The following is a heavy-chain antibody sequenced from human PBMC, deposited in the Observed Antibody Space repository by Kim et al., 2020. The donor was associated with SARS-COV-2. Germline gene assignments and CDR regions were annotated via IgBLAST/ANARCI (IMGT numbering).Heavy chain of an antibody. CDR2: IIPIFGTA. CDR3: AREPDILTGYSGPSNYFDY. CDR1: GGTFSSYA. V-gene: IGHV1-69*13. Sequence: SVKVSCKASGGTFSSYAISWVRQAPGQGLEWMGGIIPIFGTANYAQKFQGRVTITADESTSTAYMELSSLRSEDTAVYYCAREPDILTGYSGPSNYFDYWGQGTLVTVSS. J-gene: IGHJ4*02. D-gene: IGHD3-9*01.